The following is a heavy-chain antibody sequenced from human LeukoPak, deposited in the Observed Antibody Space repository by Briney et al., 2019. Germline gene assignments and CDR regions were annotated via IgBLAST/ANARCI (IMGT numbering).Heavy chain of an antibody. D-gene: IGHD6-19*01. V-gene: IGHV3-23*01. CDR1: GFSFSNYG. CDR3: AKLPASSGWYGGRFDY. CDR2: ISGTGDST. J-gene: IGHJ4*02. Sequence: GGSLRLSCVVSGFSFSNYGMSWVRQAPGKGLEWVSAISGTGDSTYYADSVKGRFSISRDNSQNTLYLQMNSLRAEDTAVYYCAKLPASSGWYGGRFDYWGQGTLVTVSS.